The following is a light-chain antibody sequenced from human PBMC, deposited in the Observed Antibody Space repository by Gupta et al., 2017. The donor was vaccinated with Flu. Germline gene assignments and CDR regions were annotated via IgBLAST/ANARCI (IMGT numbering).Light chain of an antibody. Sequence: VTPGQPASISCKSSQSRQHSNGKTYLYWYLHKAGQPPRLLIYESSNRDSGVPDRVSGSGSGTDFTLKISRVEAEDVGIYYCMQSLHLPYTFGQGSKLEIK. CDR2: ESS. J-gene: IGKJ2*01. CDR3: MQSLHLPYT. V-gene: IGKV2D-29*01. CDR1: QSRQHSNGKTY.